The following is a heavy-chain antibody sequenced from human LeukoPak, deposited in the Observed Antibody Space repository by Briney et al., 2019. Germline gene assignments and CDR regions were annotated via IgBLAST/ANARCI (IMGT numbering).Heavy chain of an antibody. D-gene: IGHD6-19*01. Sequence: GGSLRLSCAASGFIFSSYWMSWVRQAPGKGLEWVANIKQDGSEKYYVDSVKGRFTISRDNAKNSLYLQMNSLRAEDTAVYYCARQLAVAGTRWLCDYWGQGTLVTVSS. CDR2: IKQDGSEK. CDR3: ARQLAVAGTRWLCDY. V-gene: IGHV3-7*01. CDR1: GFIFSSYW. J-gene: IGHJ4*02.